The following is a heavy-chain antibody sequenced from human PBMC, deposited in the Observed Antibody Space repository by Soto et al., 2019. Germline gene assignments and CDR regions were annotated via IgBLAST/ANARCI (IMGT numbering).Heavy chain of an antibody. Sequence: QITLKESGPTLVKPTQTLTLTCTFSGFSLGTSGVGVVWIRQPPGKALEWLALIYWNDDKRYSPSLKSRLTITKDTSKNQVVLTMTNMDPVDTATSYCAHSTDIVVVPAWFDPWGQGTLVTVSS. CDR2: IYWNDDK. D-gene: IGHD2-2*01. J-gene: IGHJ5*02. V-gene: IGHV2-5*01. CDR1: GFSLGTSGVG. CDR3: AHSTDIVVVPAWFDP.